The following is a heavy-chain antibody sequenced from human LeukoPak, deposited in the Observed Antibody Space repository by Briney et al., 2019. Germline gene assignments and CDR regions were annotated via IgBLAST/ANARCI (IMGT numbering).Heavy chain of an antibody. CDR2: IYYSGST. J-gene: IGHJ2*01. Sequence: PSETLSLTCTVSSGSISRYYWSWIRQPPGKGLEWIGYIYYSGSTNYNSSLKSRVTISVDMSKNQFSLKLSSVTAADTAVYYCARATANWYFDLWGRGTLVTVSS. D-gene: IGHD4-17*01. CDR3: ARATANWYFDL. V-gene: IGHV4-59*01. CDR1: SGSISRYY.